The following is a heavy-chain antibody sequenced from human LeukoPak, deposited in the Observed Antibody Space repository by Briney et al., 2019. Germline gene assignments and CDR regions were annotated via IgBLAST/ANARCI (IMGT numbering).Heavy chain of an antibody. D-gene: IGHD3-16*01. Sequence: SETLSLTCAVYGGSFSGYYWSWIRQPPGKGLEWIGEINHSGSTNYNPSLKSRVAISVDTSKNQFSLKLSSVTAADTAVYYCARGRPVWGLVAFDIWGHGTTVTVSS. CDR1: GGSFSGYY. V-gene: IGHV4-34*01. CDR2: INHSGST. CDR3: ARGRPVWGLVAFDI. J-gene: IGHJ3*02.